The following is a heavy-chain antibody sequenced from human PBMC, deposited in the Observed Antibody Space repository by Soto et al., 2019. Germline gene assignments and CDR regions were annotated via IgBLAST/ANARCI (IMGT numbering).Heavy chain of an antibody. D-gene: IGHD3-10*01. CDR3: ASRRITMVRGVIGAFDI. V-gene: IGHV1-18*01. Sequence: GASVKVSCKASGYTFTSYGISWVRQAPGQGLEWMGWISAYNGNTIFAQKLQGRVTMTTDTSTSTAYMELRSLRSDDTAVYFCASRRITMVRGVIGAFDIWGQGTMVTVSS. J-gene: IGHJ3*02. CDR2: ISAYNGNT. CDR1: GYTFTSYG.